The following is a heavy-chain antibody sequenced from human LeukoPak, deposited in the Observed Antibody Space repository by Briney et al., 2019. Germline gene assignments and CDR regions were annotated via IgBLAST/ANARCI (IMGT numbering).Heavy chain of an antibody. Sequence: GGSLRLSCAASGFTFSSYSMIWVRQAPGKGLEWVSYISSSSSTIYYADSVKGRFTISRDNAKNSLYLQMNSLRDEDTAVYYCARARGYSYGLEAFDIWGQGTMVTVSS. CDR3: ARARGYSYGLEAFDI. V-gene: IGHV3-48*02. J-gene: IGHJ3*02. CDR2: ISSSSSTI. D-gene: IGHD5-18*01. CDR1: GFTFSSYS.